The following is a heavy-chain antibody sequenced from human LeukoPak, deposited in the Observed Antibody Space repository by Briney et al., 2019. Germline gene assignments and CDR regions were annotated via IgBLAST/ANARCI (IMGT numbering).Heavy chain of an antibody. Sequence: ASVKVSCKASGYTFTGYYMHWVRQAPGQGLEWMGWINPNSGGTNYAQKFQGWVTMTRDTSISTAYMELSRLRSDDTAVYYCVRAQYYYGSGSILDWFDPWGQGTLVTVSS. D-gene: IGHD3-10*01. CDR1: GYTFTGYY. CDR2: INPNSGGT. V-gene: IGHV1-2*04. J-gene: IGHJ5*02. CDR3: VRAQYYYGSGSILDWFDP.